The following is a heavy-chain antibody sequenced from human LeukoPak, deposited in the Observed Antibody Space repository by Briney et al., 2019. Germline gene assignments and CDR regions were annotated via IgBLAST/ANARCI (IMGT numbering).Heavy chain of an antibody. CDR1: GFPFSSYS. Sequence: GSLRLSCAASGFPFSSYSMNWVRQAPGKGLEGVSSISSSSSYIYYADSVKGRFTISRDNAKNSLYLQMNSLRAEDTAVYYCARDSVRNDYWGQGTLVTVSS. V-gene: IGHV3-21*01. CDR3: ARDSVRNDY. CDR2: ISSSSSYI. D-gene: IGHD5/OR15-5a*01. J-gene: IGHJ4*02.